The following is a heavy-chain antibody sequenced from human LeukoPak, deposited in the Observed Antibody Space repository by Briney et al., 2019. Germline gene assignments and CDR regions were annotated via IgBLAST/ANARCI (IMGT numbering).Heavy chain of an antibody. CDR2: ISSSSGTI. Sequence: GGSLRLSCVASGFTFSTSRMNWIRQAPGKGLEWISYISSSSGTIYYADSVKGRFTISRDNARNSLYLQMSSLRAEDTAVYYCAGLLVCSTTSCYGVDYWGQGTLVTVSS. V-gene: IGHV3-48*01. CDR1: GFTFSTSR. J-gene: IGHJ4*02. CDR3: AGLLVCSTTSCYGVDY. D-gene: IGHD2-2*01.